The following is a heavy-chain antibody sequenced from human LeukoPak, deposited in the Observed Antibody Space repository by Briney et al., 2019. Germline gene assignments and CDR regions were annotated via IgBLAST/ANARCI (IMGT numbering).Heavy chain of an antibody. CDR1: GGSISSYY. V-gene: IGHV4-4*09. Sequence: PSETLSLTCTVSGGSISSYYWSWIRQPPGKGLEWIGYIYATGSTNYNPSLKSRVTISVDTSKNQFSLNLRSVTAAYTAVYYCARHGSVRSPLGPWGQGTLVTVSS. CDR2: IYATGST. D-gene: IGHD3-10*01. J-gene: IGHJ5*02. CDR3: ARHGSVRSPLGP.